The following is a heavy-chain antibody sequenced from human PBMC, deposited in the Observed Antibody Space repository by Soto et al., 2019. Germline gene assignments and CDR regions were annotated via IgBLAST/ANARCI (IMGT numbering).Heavy chain of an antibody. CDR3: ARVSGSGPIYYYYGMDV. Sequence: GGSLRLSCAASGFTFSDSAIHWVRQASGKGLEWVGRTRNKANSYTTEYAASVKGRFTISRDDSKNSLYLQMNSLKTEDTAVYYCARVSGSGPIYYYYGMDVWGQGTTVTVSS. V-gene: IGHV3-72*01. CDR1: GFTFSDSA. J-gene: IGHJ6*02. CDR2: TRNKANSYTT. D-gene: IGHD3-10*01.